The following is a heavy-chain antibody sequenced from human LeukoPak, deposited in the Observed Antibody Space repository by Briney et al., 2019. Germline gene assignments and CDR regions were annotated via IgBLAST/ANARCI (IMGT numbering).Heavy chain of an antibody. CDR1: GFTFSSYA. CDR3: IVFGDSNH. Sequence: RSGGPWRLSCQASGFTFSSYATSGARRPPGKGLEWVSAIHTSGDTCYADSVKGRFTISRDTSKNTLYLQINSLRVEDTAVYYCIVFGDSNHWGQGTLVTVSS. J-gene: IGHJ5*02. D-gene: IGHD4-17*01. V-gene: IGHV3-23*05. CDR2: IHTSGDT.